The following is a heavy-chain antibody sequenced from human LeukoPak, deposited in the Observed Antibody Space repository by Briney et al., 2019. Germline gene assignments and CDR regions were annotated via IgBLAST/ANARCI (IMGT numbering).Heavy chain of an antibody. J-gene: IGHJ4*02. CDR3: ARAPTDYGGSFDY. D-gene: IGHD4-23*01. CDR2: IYESGST. Sequence: PSETLSLTCTVSGVSISGGDYYWSWIRQPPGKTLEWIAYIYESGSTYYNPSLKSRVTISVDPSKNQFSLQLSSVTAADTAVYYCARAPTDYGGSFDYWSQGTLVTVSS. V-gene: IGHV4-30-4*01. CDR1: GVSISGGDYY.